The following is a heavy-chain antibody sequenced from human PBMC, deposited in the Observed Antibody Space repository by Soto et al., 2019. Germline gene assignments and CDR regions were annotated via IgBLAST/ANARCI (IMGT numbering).Heavy chain of an antibody. CDR1: GLTFSTFA. Sequence: GGSLRLSCAASGLTFSTFAMSWVRQAPGKGLEWVSAISVSGGSTYYADSVKGRFTMSRDNSKNTVYLQMNSLRAEDTAVYYCARGAGDTYFDYWGQGTLVTVSS. V-gene: IGHV3-23*01. D-gene: IGHD4-17*01. J-gene: IGHJ4*02. CDR2: ISVSGGST. CDR3: ARGAGDTYFDY.